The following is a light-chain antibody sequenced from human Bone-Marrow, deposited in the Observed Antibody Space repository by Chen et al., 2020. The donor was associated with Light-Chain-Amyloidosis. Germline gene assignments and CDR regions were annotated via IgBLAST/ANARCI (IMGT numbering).Light chain of an antibody. Sequence: SYELTQSPSVSVSPGQTARVTCSGDALPKQYAYWYQQKPGQAPVLVIYQDTERPSGIPERFSGSSSGTTVTLTISGVQAEDEADYYCQSADSSGTYWVFGGGTELTVL. CDR1: ALPKQY. V-gene: IGLV3-25*03. CDR3: QSADSSGTYWV. J-gene: IGLJ3*02. CDR2: QDT.